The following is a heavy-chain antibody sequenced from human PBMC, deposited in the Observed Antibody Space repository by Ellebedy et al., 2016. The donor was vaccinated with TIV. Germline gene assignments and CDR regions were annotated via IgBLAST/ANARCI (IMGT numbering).Heavy chain of an antibody. CDR2: IYSSGST. Sequence: SETLSLXXTVSGDSVSRRSYYWGWIRQSPGKRLEWIGYIYSSGSTKYNPSLKSRLTISADTSKKHFSLKLNSATAADTAVYYCTYGINSDAFDIWGHGTLVTVSS. CDR1: GDSVSRRSYY. V-gene: IGHV4-61*03. J-gene: IGHJ3*02. D-gene: IGHD3-10*01. CDR3: TYGINSDAFDI.